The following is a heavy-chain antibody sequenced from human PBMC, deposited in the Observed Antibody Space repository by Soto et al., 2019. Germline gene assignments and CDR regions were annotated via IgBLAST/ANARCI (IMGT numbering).Heavy chain of an antibody. V-gene: IGHV3-53*01. CDR1: GFPVSSNY. J-gene: IGHJ6*02. D-gene: IGHD6-13*01. CDR2: IYSGGST. Sequence: GGSLRLSCAASGFPVSSNYMIWVRQAPGKGLEWVSVIYSGGSTYYAYSVQCRFTISRDNSKNTRYLQMNSLIADDTAVYYCARIGGFCCSWSRDYYGMDVWGQGNTVTASS. CDR3: ARIGGFCCSWSRDYYGMDV.